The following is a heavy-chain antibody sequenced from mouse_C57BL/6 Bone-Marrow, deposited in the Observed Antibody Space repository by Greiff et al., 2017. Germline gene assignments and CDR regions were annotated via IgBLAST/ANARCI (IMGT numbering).Heavy chain of an antibody. Sequence: EVKLEESGGDLVKPGGSLKLSCAASGFTFSSYGMSWVRQTPDKRLEWVATISSGGSYTYYPDRVKGRFTISRDNAKNTLYLQMSSLKSEDTAMYYCARRDGYSERFAYWGQGTLVTVSA. CDR1: GFTFSSYG. J-gene: IGHJ3*01. V-gene: IGHV5-6*02. D-gene: IGHD2-3*01. CDR3: ARRDGYSERFAY. CDR2: ISSGGSYT.